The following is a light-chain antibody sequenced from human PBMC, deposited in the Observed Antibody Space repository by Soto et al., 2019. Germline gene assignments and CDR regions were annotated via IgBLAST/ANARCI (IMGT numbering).Light chain of an antibody. CDR2: GAS. CDR3: QQYGSSLIYT. CDR1: QSVSSSY. J-gene: IGKJ2*01. Sequence: EIVLTQSPGTPSLSPGERATLSCRASQSVSSSYLAWYQQKPGQAPRLLIYGASSRATGIPDRFSGSGSGTDFTLTISRLEPEDFAVYYCQQYGSSLIYTFGQGTKLEIK. V-gene: IGKV3-20*01.